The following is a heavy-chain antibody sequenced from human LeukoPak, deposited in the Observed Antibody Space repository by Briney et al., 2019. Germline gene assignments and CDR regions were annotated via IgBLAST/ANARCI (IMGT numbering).Heavy chain of an antibody. Sequence: GGSLRLSCAASGFTFSSYNMNWVRQAPGKGLEWVSSISSSSGYIYYADSVKGRFTISRDNAKNSLYLQINSLRAEDTAVYYCTRAIGGCYPRGSDCWGQGTLVTVSS. D-gene: IGHD3-16*02. V-gene: IGHV3-21*01. CDR1: GFTFSSYN. CDR2: ISSSSGYI. J-gene: IGHJ4*02. CDR3: TRAIGGCYPRGSDC.